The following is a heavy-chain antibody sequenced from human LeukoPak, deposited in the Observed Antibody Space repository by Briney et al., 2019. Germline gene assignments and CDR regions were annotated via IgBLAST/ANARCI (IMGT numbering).Heavy chain of an antibody. J-gene: IGHJ3*02. CDR3: SRTRQWLVPHSAFDI. CDR2: LYYSRNT. Sequence: SETLSLTCNVSGGSISSNNYYWAWIRQPPGKGLEWIGSLYYSRNTYYNPSLKSRVTISVDTTKNQFSLKLSPVTAAETAVYYCSRTRQWLVPHSAFDIWGQGTMVTVSS. V-gene: IGHV4-39*07. D-gene: IGHD6-19*01. CDR1: GGSISSNNYY.